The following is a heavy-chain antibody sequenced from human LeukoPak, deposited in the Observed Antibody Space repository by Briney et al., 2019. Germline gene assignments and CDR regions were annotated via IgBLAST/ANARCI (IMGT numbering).Heavy chain of an antibody. CDR3: ARGGRVGAIPDY. CDR1: GGTFSSYA. Sequence: ASVKVSCKASGGTFSSYAISWVRQAPGQGLEWMGRIIPILGIANYAQKFQGRVTITADKSTSTAYMELSSVRSEDTAVYYCARGGRVGAIPDYWGQGTLVTVSS. CDR2: IIPILGIA. V-gene: IGHV1-69*04. J-gene: IGHJ4*02. D-gene: IGHD1-26*01.